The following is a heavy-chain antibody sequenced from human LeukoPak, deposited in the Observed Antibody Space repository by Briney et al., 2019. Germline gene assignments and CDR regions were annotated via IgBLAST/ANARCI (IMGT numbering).Heavy chain of an antibody. CDR2: INSDGSST. D-gene: IGHD3-22*01. CDR1: GFTFSSYW. J-gene: IGHJ4*02. CDR3: ARGMSHYYDSSGYYTH. V-gene: IGHV3-74*01. Sequence: GRSLRLSCAASGFTFSSYWMHWVRQAPGKGLVWVSRINSDGSSTSYADSVKGRFTISRDNAKNTLYLQMNSLRAEDTAVYYCARGMSHYYDSSGYYTHWGQGTLVTVSS.